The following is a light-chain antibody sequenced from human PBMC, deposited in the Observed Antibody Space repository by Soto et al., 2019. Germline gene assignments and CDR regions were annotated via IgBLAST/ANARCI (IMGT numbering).Light chain of an antibody. CDR2: GXS. V-gene: IGKV3-15*01. J-gene: IGKJ4*02. CDR3: QQYENGTVT. CDR1: HSVTKN. Sequence: EIVMTQSPATLSVSRGERATLSXRASHSVTKNLAWYQHKPGXAPRXXXSGXSTVATGSPARFSGSGSGTEFTLTINSLHSEDFSIYYCQQYENGTVTFGGGTKVDIK.